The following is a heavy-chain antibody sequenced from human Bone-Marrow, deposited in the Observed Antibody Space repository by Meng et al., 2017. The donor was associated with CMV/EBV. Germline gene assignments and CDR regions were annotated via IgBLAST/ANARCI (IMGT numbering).Heavy chain of an antibody. CDR1: YTFTSYG. CDR2: ISAYNGNT. V-gene: IGHV1-18*01. J-gene: IGHJ5*02. D-gene: IGHD3-3*01. CDR3: AREWYDFWSGQTPTNWFDP. Sequence: YTFTSYGIRWVLQAPGQGLEWMGWISAYNGNTNYAQKLQGRVTMTTDTSTSTAYMELRSLRSDDTAVYYCAREWYDFWSGQTPTNWFDPWGQGTLVT.